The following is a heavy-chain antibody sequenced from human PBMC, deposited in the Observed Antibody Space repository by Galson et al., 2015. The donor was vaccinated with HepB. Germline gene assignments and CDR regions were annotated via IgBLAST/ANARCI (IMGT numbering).Heavy chain of an antibody. CDR1: GFTFSSYW. CDR2: INSDGTST. CDR3: ARDEENYESLDY. D-gene: IGHD1-7*01. Sequence: SLRLSCAASGFTFSSYWMHWVRQAPGKGLVWVSRINSDGTSTNYADSVKGRFYADSVKGRFTISRDNAKNTLYLQMNSLTAEDTAVYYCARDEENYESLDYWGQGTLVTVSS. V-gene: IGHV3-74*01. J-gene: IGHJ4*02.